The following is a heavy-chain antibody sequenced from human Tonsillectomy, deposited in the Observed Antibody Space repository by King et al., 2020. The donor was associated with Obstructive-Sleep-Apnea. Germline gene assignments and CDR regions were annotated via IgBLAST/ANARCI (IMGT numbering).Heavy chain of an antibody. D-gene: IGHD6-13*01. CDR3: ARTLSIAAAGTGWYFDL. J-gene: IGHJ2*01. Sequence: QLQESGPGLVKPSETLSLTCTVSGGSISSYYWSWIRQPPGKGLEWIGEIYNSGSPNYNPPLKSRVPISVDTPKNQFSLKRSSVTAADTAVYYCARTLSIAAAGTGWYFDLWGRGTLVTVSS. CDR2: IYNSGSP. CDR1: GGSISSYY. V-gene: IGHV4-59*01.